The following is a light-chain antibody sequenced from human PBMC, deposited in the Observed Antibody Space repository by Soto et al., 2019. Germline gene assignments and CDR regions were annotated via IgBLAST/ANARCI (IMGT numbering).Light chain of an antibody. CDR1: SSNIGGNS. CDR3: GSWDSSLSAYV. CDR2: DEN. V-gene: IGLV1-51*01. Sequence: QSVLTQPPSVSAAPGQKVTISCSGSSSNIGGNSVSWYQQLPGTAPKLLIYDENKXPSGIPDRLSGSKSGTSDTLGITGFQTGDEADYYCGSWDSSLSAYVFGTGTKVTVL. J-gene: IGLJ1*01.